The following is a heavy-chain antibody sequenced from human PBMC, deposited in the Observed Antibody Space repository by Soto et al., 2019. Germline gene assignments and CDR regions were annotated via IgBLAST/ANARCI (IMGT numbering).Heavy chain of an antibody. J-gene: IGHJ6*02. V-gene: IGHV3-30*18. D-gene: IGHD6-13*01. CDR2: ISYDGSNK. CDR3: AKAMVAAAGTLGRLAGMDV. Sequence: PGGSLRLSCAASGFTFSSYGMHWVRQAPGKGLEWVAVISYDGSNKYYADSVKGRFTISRDNSKNTLYLQMNSLRAEDTAVYYCAKAMVAAAGTLGRLAGMDVWGQGTTLTVSS. CDR1: GFTFSSYG.